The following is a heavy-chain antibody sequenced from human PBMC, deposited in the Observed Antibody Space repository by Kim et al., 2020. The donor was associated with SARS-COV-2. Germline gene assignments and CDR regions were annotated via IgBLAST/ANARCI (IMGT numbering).Heavy chain of an antibody. J-gene: IGHJ3*02. CDR3: ARDVCRGGSCDGLDI. V-gene: IGHV3-11*05. D-gene: IGHD2-15*01. CDR2: ISTTRGDI. CDR1: GFSLSDHY. Sequence: GGSLRLSCAAYGFSLSDHYMTWVRQAPGKGLEWLSYISTTRGDINYEDSVKGRFTISRDTAQNLLYLQMNSLRVDDTALYYCARDVCRGGSCDGLDIWGQGTMITVSS.